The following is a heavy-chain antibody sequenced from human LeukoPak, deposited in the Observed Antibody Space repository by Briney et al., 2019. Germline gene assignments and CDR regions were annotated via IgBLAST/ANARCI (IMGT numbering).Heavy chain of an antibody. J-gene: IGHJ4*02. D-gene: IGHD3-10*01. Sequence: ASVKVSCKTSGYTFSIYDISWVRQAPGQGLEWMGCISADNGNTNYAQKLQGRISMTTDTSTSTAYMELRSLRSDDTAVYYCARGLPTMIRGVKDYWGQGTLVTVSS. CDR2: ISADNGNT. V-gene: IGHV1-18*01. CDR1: GYTFSIYD. CDR3: ARGLPTMIRGVKDY.